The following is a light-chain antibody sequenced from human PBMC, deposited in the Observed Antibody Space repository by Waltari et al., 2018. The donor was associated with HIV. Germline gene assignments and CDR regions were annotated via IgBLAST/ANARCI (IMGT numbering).Light chain of an antibody. J-gene: IGLJ2*01. CDR3: NPRDSSANHPYVV. V-gene: IGLV3-19*01. CDR2: DKK. CDR1: SLRLYY. Sequence: SSELTQAPALSVALGQTVSIRCQGDSLRLYYASWYKQKPGPAPVLFIYDKKSRPSGIPHRFSRSSSGNTASFTITGAQAEDEADYYCNPRDSSANHPYVVFCGGTKLTVL.